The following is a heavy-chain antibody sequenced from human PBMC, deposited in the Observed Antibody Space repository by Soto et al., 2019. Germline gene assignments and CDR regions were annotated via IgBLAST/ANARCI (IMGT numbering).Heavy chain of an antibody. CDR3: VSDVRLDLDY. CDR1: GDSVSSNTAA. CDR2: TYYRSKWYN. J-gene: IGHJ4*02. D-gene: IGHD5-12*01. Sequence: PYHTLSLTCAISGDSVSSNTAAWNWIRQSPSRGLEWLGRTYYRSKWYNDYAVSVKSRITINPDTSKNQFSLHLNSVTPEDTALYYCVSDVRLDLDYWGRGTWVTVS. V-gene: IGHV6-1*01.